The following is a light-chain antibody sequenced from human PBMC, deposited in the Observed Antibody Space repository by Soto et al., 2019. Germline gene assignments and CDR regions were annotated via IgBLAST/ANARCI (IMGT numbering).Light chain of an antibody. CDR2: VAS. CDR1: QSISSY. V-gene: IGKV1-39*01. J-gene: IGKJ1*01. Sequence: EIQMTQSPSSRSSSVGYIVTITCRSSQSISSYLNWYQQKPGKAPNLLIYVASSLQSEVPSRFTGSGSGTDFTLTISSLQPDDFATYYCQHYNSYSEAFGQGTKVDIK. CDR3: QHYNSYSEA.